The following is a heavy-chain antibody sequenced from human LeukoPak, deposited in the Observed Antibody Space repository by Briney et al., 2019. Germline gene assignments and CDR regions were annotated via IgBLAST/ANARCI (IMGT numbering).Heavy chain of an antibody. V-gene: IGHV3-21*01. CDR2: ISSSSSYI. Sequence: PGGSLRLSCAASGFSFKNYAMVWVRQAPGKGLEWVSSISSSSSYIYYADSVKGRFTISRDNAKNSLYLQMNSLRAEDTAVYYCAREDYGDYLSYFDYWGQGTLVTVSS. CDR1: GFSFKNYA. CDR3: AREDYGDYLSYFDY. J-gene: IGHJ4*02. D-gene: IGHD4-17*01.